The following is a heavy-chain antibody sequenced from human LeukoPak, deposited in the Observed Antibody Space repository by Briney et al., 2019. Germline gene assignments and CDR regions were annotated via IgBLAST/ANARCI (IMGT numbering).Heavy chain of an antibody. V-gene: IGHV3-21*03. Sequence: GSLRLSCAASGFTLSTYNTHWVRQAPGKGLEWVSSMTSSSTYYADSVKGRFTISRDNAKNSLYLQMNSTTGTERAVYCYARDRPDRGYSYGRDFDYWGQGTLVTVSS. D-gene: IGHD5-18*01. CDR1: GFTLSTYN. J-gene: IGHJ4*02. CDR2: MTSSST. CDR3: ARDRPDRGYSYGRDFDY.